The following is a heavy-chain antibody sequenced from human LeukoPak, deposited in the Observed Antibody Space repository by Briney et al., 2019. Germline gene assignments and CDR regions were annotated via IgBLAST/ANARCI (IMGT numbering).Heavy chain of an antibody. J-gene: IGHJ6*03. CDR1: GGSFSGYH. V-gene: IGHV4-34*01. Sequence: SETLSLTCAVYGGSFSGYHWTWIRQSPGKGLEWIGDINPSGSTYYNPSLKSRLTISVDTSKNQFSLKLRSVTAADTAVYYCATGPHDITMIVVVMTSVSYYLDVWGKGTTVTVS. D-gene: IGHD3-22*01. CDR3: ATGPHDITMIVVVMTSVSYYLDV. CDR2: INPSGST.